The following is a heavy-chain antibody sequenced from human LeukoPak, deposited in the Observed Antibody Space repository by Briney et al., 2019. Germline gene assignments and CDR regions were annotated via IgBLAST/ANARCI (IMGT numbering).Heavy chain of an antibody. CDR3: ARGCSGGSCYAYFDY. V-gene: IGHV1-69*13. J-gene: IGHJ4*02. D-gene: IGHD2-15*01. CDR2: IIPIFGTA. CDR1: GGTFGSYA. Sequence: ASVKVSCKASGGTFGSYAISWVRQAPGQGLEWMGGIIPIFGTANYAQKFQGRVTITADESTSTAYMELSSLRSEDTAVYYCARGCSGGSCYAYFDYWGQGTLVTVSS.